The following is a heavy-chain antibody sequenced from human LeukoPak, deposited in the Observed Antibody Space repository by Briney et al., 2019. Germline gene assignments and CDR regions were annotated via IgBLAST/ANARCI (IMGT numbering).Heavy chain of an antibody. CDR1: GFTFSSYS. D-gene: IGHD5-24*01. CDR3: AREGGGYNNRGFDY. V-gene: IGHV3-48*01. CDR2: ISGSGGST. Sequence: GGSLRLSCAASGFTFSSYSMNWVRQAPGKGLEWVSDISGSGGSTYYPDSVKGRFTISRDNSKNSLDLQMNSLRAEDTAVYYCAREGGGYNNRGFDYWGQGTLVTVSS. J-gene: IGHJ4*02.